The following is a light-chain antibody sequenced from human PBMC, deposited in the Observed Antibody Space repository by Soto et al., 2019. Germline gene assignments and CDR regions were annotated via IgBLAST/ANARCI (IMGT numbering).Light chain of an antibody. CDR1: QSVSNNY. V-gene: IGKV3-20*01. CDR3: QQYGISPLMYT. CDR2: GAS. J-gene: IGKJ2*01. Sequence: EIVLMQSPGTLSLSPGERATLSCRASQSVSNNYLAWYQQKPGQAPRLIIYGASARATGVPDRFSGSGSGTDFSLTITRLEHEDFAVYYCQQYGISPLMYTFGQGTKLGVK.